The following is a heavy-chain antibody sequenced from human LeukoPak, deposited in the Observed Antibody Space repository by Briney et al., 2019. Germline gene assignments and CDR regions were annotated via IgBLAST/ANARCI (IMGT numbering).Heavy chain of an antibody. D-gene: IGHD2-21*02. CDR3: ARAYCGGDCSVDY. CDR1: GYTFTGYY. CDR2: INPNSGGT. J-gene: IGHJ4*02. V-gene: IGHV1-2*02. Sequence: GSVKVSCKASGYTFTGYYMHWVRQAPGQGLEWMGWINPNSGGTNYAQKFQGRVTMTRHTSISTAYMELSRLRSDDTAVYYCARAYCGGDCSVDYWGQGTLVTVSS.